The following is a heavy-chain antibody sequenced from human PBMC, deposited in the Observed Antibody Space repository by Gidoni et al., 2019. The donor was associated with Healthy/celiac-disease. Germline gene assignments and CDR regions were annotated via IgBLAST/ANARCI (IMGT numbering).Heavy chain of an antibody. CDR3: ARDLAGTYYYDISAYYGAFDI. J-gene: IGHJ3*02. Sequence: VQVVQSGAEVQRPGASVKVSCKASGYTFTSYGISWVRQAPGQVLEWMGWISAYNGNTNYAQKLQGRVTMTTDTSTSTAYMELRSLRSDDTAVYYCARDLAGTYYYDISAYYGAFDIWGQGTMVTVSS. CDR2: ISAYNGNT. V-gene: IGHV1-18*01. CDR1: GYTFTSYG. D-gene: IGHD3-22*01.